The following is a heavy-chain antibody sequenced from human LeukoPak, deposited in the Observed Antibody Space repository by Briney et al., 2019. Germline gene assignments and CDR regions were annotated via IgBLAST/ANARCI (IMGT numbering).Heavy chain of an antibody. CDR1: GGSVSSGTYY. CDR3: ARDRVRGNSNPFFDY. Sequence: SETLSLTCTVSGGSVSSGTYYWSWIRQPPGKGLEWIGYIYYSGSTNYNPSLKSRVTISVDTSKNQFSLKLSSVTAADTAVYYCARDRVRGNSNPFFDYWGQGTLITVSS. V-gene: IGHV4-61*01. CDR2: IYYSGST. D-gene: IGHD4-11*01. J-gene: IGHJ4*02.